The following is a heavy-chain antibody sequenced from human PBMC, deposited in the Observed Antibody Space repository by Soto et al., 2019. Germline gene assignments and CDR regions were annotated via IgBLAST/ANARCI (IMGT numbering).Heavy chain of an antibody. CDR2: ITGTGGNT. J-gene: IGHJ6*02. V-gene: IGHV3-23*01. Sequence: EVQLLESGGGLVQPGGSLRLSCAASGFPLSTYGMTWVRQAPGKGLEWVSAITGTGGNTYYVDSVKGRFTSSRDNSKNRLYLQVNSLTVEDRAVYYCAITGGYWYGLDLWGQGTTVTVSS. CDR1: GFPLSTYG. CDR3: AITGGYWYGLDL. D-gene: IGHD1-1*01.